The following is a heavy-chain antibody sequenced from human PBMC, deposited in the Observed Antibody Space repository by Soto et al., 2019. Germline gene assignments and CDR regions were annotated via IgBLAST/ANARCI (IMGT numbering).Heavy chain of an antibody. V-gene: IGHV1-18*01. Sequence: ASVKVSCKASGYTFDSHGISWVRRAPGQGLEWMGWISVYNVNTNYAQKLQDRLTLTTDTSTNTAYMELRSLRSDDTAVYYCARGGRPYCSGTSCYYFDFWGQGTLVTSPQ. D-gene: IGHD2-15*01. CDR2: ISVYNVNT. J-gene: IGHJ4*02. CDR3: ARGGRPYCSGTSCYYFDF. CDR1: GYTFDSHG.